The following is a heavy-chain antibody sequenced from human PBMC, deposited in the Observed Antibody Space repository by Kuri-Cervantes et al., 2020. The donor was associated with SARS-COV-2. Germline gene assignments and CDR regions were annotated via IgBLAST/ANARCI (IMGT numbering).Heavy chain of an antibody. D-gene: IGHD3-3*01. CDR1: GYTFTGYY. V-gene: IGHV1-46*03. CDR3: AREQTLSYDFWSGYYQEHYYMDV. J-gene: IGHJ6*03. CDR2: INPSGGST. Sequence: ASVKVSCKASGYTFTGYYMHWVRQAPGQGLEWMGIINPSGGSTSYAQKFQGRVTMTRDTSTSTVYMELSSLRSEDTAVYYCAREQTLSYDFWSGYYQEHYYMDVWGKGTTVTVSS.